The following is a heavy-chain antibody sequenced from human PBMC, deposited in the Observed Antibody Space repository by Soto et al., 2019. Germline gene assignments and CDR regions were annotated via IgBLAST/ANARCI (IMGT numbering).Heavy chain of an antibody. CDR1: GYTFTSYG. J-gene: IGHJ6*02. CDR3: ARDRGKWLSTYYCGMDV. V-gene: IGHV1-18*01. D-gene: IGHD6-19*01. CDR2: ISAYNGNT. Sequence: QVQLVQSGAAVKKPGASVKVSCKASGYTFTSYGISWVRQAPGQGLEWMGWISAYNGNTNYAQKLQGRVTMTTDTSTSTAYMELRSLRSDDTAVYYCARDRGKWLSTYYCGMDVWGQGTTVTVSS.